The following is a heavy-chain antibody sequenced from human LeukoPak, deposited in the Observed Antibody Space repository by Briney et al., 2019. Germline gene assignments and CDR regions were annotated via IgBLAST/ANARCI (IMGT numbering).Heavy chain of an antibody. CDR2: ISYSGST. D-gene: IGHD2-8*01. CDR3: AGLGVMVLVYQFEY. Sequence: SETLSLTCAVSGGFITSSKYFWGWIRQPPGKELELIGIISYSGSTDYNPSLKSRVTISTDTSTNQFSLKLTSVTAADTAVYYCAGLGVMVLVYQFEYWGRGTPVTVSS. CDR1: GGFITSSKYF. J-gene: IGHJ4*02. V-gene: IGHV4-39*07.